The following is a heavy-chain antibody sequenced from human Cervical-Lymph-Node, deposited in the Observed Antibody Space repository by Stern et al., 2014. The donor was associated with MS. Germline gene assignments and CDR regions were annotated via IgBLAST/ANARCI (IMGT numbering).Heavy chain of an antibody. CDR1: GGSFDAFY. D-gene: IGHD6-6*01. V-gene: IGHV4-34*01. CDR3: ARTWIAVRNTKWFDP. CDR2: ISHSGYT. Sequence: QVQLQQWGAGLLKPSETLSLTCGVNGGSFDAFYWTWIRQPPGGGLEWIGEISHSGYTKYTPSLKCRVTMSIDTSKNQFTLKMDSVTAADTAVYYCARTWIAVRNTKWFDPWGQGTLVTVSS. J-gene: IGHJ5*02.